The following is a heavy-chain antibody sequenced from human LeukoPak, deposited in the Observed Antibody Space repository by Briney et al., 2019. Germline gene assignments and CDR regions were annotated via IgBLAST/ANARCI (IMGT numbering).Heavy chain of an antibody. J-gene: IGHJ4*02. Sequence: SGGPLRLSCAASGFTFSSYSMNWVRQAPGKGLEWVSSISSSSSYIYYADSVKGRFTISRDNAKNSLYLQMNSLRAEDTAVYYCARTPIVGANAIWGQGTLVTVSS. D-gene: IGHD1-26*01. V-gene: IGHV3-21*01. CDR2: ISSSSSYI. CDR3: ARTPIVGANAI. CDR1: GFTFSSYS.